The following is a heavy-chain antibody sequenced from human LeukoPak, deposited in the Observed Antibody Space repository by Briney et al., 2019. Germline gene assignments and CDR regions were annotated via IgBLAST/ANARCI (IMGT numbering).Heavy chain of an antibody. CDR3: ARSNPHYSDSSGYLNY. J-gene: IGHJ4*02. Sequence: PGGSLRLSCAASGFTFSSYWMHWVRQAPGKGLVWVSRINSDGSSTSYADSEKGRFTISRDNAKNTLYLQMNSLRAEDTAVYYCARSNPHYSDSSGYLNYWGQATLVTVSS. CDR1: GFTFSSYW. V-gene: IGHV3-74*01. CDR2: INSDGSST. D-gene: IGHD3-22*01.